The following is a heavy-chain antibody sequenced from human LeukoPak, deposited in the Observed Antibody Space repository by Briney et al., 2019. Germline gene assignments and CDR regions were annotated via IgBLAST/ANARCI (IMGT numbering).Heavy chain of an antibody. D-gene: IGHD3-22*01. CDR3: ARDGPYYYDSAHSNWFDP. CDR1: GGSISTGGYY. CDR2: IYYSGST. Sequence: SQTLSLTCTVSGGSISTGGYYWSWIRQHPGKGLEWIGYIYYSGSTYYNPSLKSRVTISVDTSKNQFSLKLSSVTAADTAVYYCARDGPYYYDSAHSNWFDPWGQGTLVTASS. V-gene: IGHV4-31*03. J-gene: IGHJ5*02.